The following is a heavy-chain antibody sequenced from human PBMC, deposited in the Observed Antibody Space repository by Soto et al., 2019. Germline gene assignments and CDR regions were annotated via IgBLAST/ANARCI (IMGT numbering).Heavy chain of an antibody. J-gene: IGHJ4*02. V-gene: IGHV3-21*01. CDR1: GFTFSIYS. Sequence: GGSLRLSCAASGFTFSIYSMNWVRQAPGKGLEWVSSISSSSSYIYYADSVKGRFTISRDNAKNSLYLQMNSLRAEDTAVYYCARESNSGSYPLWGQGTLVTVSS. D-gene: IGHD1-26*01. CDR2: ISSSSSYI. CDR3: ARESNSGSYPL.